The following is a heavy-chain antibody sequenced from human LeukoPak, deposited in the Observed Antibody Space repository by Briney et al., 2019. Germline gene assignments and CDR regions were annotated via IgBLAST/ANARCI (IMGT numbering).Heavy chain of an antibody. J-gene: IGHJ4*02. V-gene: IGHV3-23*01. CDR3: AKGAYDYIEIAYFDY. D-gene: IGHD5-12*01. Sequence: GGSLRLSCVASGFSFNNYAMNWVRQAPGKGLEWVSLIIGSSGTTFYADSVKGRFTISRDKSKSALYLQMNSRRAEDTAVYYCAKGAYDYIEIAYFDYWGQGSLVTVSS. CDR1: GFSFNNYA. CDR2: IIGSSGTT.